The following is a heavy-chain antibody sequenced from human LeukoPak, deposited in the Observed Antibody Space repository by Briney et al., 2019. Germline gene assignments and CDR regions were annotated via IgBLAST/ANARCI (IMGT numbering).Heavy chain of an antibody. Sequence: GASVKVSCKASGYSFTTYYIHWVRQAPGQGLDWVAIINPSDGWTKYAQRFQGRVTLTRDTSTSTVYMELGSLTSEDTAVYYCARGQLLPGWFDPWGQGTLVTVSS. CDR1: GYSFTTYY. V-gene: IGHV1-46*01. CDR3: ARGQLLPGWFDP. J-gene: IGHJ5*02. D-gene: IGHD2-2*01. CDR2: INPSDGWT.